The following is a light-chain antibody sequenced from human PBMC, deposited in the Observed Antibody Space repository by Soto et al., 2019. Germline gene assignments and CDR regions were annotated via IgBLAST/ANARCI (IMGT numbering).Light chain of an antibody. CDR2: DAS. CDR1: QDISNY. CDR3: QQYDNLPIT. V-gene: IGKV1-33*01. J-gene: IGKJ5*01. Sequence: DIQMTQSPSSLSASVGDRVTITCQASQDISNYLNLYQQKPGKAPKLLIYDASNLETVVPSRFSGSGFGTDFTFIFSSLQPEDIATYYCQQYDNLPITFGQGTRREIK.